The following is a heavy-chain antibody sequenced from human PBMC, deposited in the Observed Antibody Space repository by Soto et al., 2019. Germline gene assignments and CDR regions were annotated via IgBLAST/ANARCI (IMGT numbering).Heavy chain of an antibody. V-gene: IGHV3-30-3*01. CDR3: ARAYSSGWSIQDY. D-gene: IGHD6-19*01. Sequence: PGGSLRLSCAASGFTFSSYAMHWVRQAPGKGLEWVAVISYDGSNKYYADSVKGRFTISRDNSKNTLYLQMNSLRAEDTAVYYCARAYSSGWSIQDYWGQGTLVTVSS. CDR1: GFTFSSYA. J-gene: IGHJ4*02. CDR2: ISYDGSNK.